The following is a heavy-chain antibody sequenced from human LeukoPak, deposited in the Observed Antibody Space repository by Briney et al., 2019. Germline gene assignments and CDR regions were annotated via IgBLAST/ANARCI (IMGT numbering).Heavy chain of an antibody. D-gene: IGHD6-13*01. V-gene: IGHV4-61*09. CDR2: ISTSEST. CDR3: AGQSSSWYGIDY. CDR1: GGSVSSGTYY. Sequence: PSETLSLTCTVSGGSVSSGTYYWHWIRQPAGTGLEWIGHISTSESTNYNPSLKSRVTISVDTSKNQFSLKLSSVTAADTALYYCAGQSSSWYGIDYWGQGSLVTVSS. J-gene: IGHJ4*02.